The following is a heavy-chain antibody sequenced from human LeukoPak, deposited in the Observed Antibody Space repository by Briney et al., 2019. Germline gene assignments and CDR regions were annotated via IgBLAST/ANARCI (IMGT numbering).Heavy chain of an antibody. CDR2: ISESGDKT. CDR1: GFPFSNYA. V-gene: IGHV3-23*01. CDR3: AHQWVDC. Sequence: GGSLRLSCAASGFPFSNYAMNWVRQAPGKGLEWVSSISESGDKTDYADSVRGRFTISRDNSQNTLYLQMNSLRVEETALSSSAHQWVDCWGQGTLVPVS. D-gene: IGHD1-26*01. J-gene: IGHJ4*02.